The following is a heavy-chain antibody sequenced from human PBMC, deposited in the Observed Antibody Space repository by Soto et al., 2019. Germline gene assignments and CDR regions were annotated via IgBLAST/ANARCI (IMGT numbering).Heavy chain of an antibody. CDR3: AREHQTYYDYVWGSYRYFDY. CDR1: GGSISSGDYY. V-gene: IGHV4-30-4*01. D-gene: IGHD3-16*02. J-gene: IGHJ4*02. Sequence: SETLSLTCTVSGGSISSGDYYWSWIRQPTWKGLEWIGYIYYSGSTYYTPSLKSRVTISVDTSKNQFSLKLSSVTAADTAVYYCAREHQTYYDYVWGSYRYFDYWGQGTLVTISS. CDR2: IYYSGST.